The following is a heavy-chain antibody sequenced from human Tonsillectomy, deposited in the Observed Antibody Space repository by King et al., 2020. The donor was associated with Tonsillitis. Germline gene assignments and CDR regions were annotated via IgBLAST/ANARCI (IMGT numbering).Heavy chain of an antibody. V-gene: IGHV3-21*01. CDR1: GFTFSTYN. CDR3: ARDRGIGSPFDY. CDR2: ITYSSNYI. D-gene: IGHD2-15*01. J-gene: IGHJ4*02. Sequence: VQLVESGGGLVKPGGSLRLSCAASGFTFSTYNMNWVRQAPGKGLEWVSSITYSSNYIYYADSVRGRFTISRDNAKNSLYLQMNSLRAEDTAVYYCARDRGIGSPFDYWGQGTPVTVSS.